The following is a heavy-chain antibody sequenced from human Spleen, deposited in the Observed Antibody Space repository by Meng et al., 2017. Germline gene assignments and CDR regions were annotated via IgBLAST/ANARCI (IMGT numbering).Heavy chain of an antibody. J-gene: IGHJ4*02. CDR2: IDLRDEGT. Sequence: QVQLVQSGAEVKKPGASVKVSCKASGYSFTNYGISWVRQTPGKGLEWLGMIDLRDEGTNVPPKFRGRVTVTRDTSTTTVYIELRYLRSEDTAVYYCAREPVASLYFDYWGPGTLVTVSS. CDR3: AREPVASLYFDY. D-gene: IGHD5-12*01. V-gene: IGHV1-18*01. CDR1: GYSFTNYG.